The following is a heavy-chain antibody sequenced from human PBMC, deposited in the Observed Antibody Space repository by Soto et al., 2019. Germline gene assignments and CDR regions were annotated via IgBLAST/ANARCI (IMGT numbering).Heavy chain of an antibody. V-gene: IGHV4-59*01. J-gene: IGHJ6*02. CDR2: IYYSGST. CDR1: GGSISSYY. CDR3: ARDPGSGYYDSSGNSYYYGMDV. D-gene: IGHD3-22*01. Sequence: SETLSLTCTISGGSISSYYCSWIRQPPGKGLEWIGYIYYSGSTNYNPSLKSRVTISVDTSKNQFSLKLSSVTAADTAVYYCARDPGSGYYDSSGNSYYYGMDVWGQGTTVTVSS.